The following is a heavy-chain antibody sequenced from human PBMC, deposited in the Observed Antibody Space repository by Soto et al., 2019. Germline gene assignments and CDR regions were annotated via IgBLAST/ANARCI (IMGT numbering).Heavy chain of an antibody. D-gene: IGHD5-12*01. CDR2: ISAYNGNT. V-gene: IGHV1-18*01. CDR1: G. Sequence: GISWMRQAPGQGLEWMGWISAYNGNTNYAQKLQGRVTMTTDTSTSTAYMELRSLRSDDTAVYYCARAGLRDAFDIWGQGTMVTVSS. CDR3: ARAGLRDAFDI. J-gene: IGHJ3*02.